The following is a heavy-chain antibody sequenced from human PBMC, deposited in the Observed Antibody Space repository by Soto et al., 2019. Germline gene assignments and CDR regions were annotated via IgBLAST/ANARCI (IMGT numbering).Heavy chain of an antibody. V-gene: IGHV1-69*02. J-gene: IGHJ4*02. CDR3: ATASVGDYYYFDY. CDR2: IIPILGIA. D-gene: IGHD4-17*01. Sequence: QVQLVQSGAEVQKPGSSVKVSCKASGGTFSSYTISWVRQAPGQGLEWMGRIIPILGIANYAQKFQGRVTITADKSTSTAYMELSSLRSEDTAVYYCATASVGDYYYFDYWGQGTLVTVSS. CDR1: GGTFSSYT.